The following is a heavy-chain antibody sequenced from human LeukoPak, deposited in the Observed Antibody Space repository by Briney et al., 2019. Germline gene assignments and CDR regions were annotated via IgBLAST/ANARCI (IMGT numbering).Heavy chain of an antibody. CDR2: IYHSGST. V-gene: IGHV4-38-2*02. CDR1: FYSSSSVYY. Sequence: PSETLSRTCTGSFYSSSSVYYWGWVRQPPGKGLEWMGSIYHSGSTYYNPSLKSRVTISVDTSKNQFSLKLSCVTAAATAVYYCASAGPRLSQTRFAPWGQGPLVTVYS. J-gene: IGHJ5*02. D-gene: IGHD3-10*01. CDR3: ASAGPRLSQTRFAP.